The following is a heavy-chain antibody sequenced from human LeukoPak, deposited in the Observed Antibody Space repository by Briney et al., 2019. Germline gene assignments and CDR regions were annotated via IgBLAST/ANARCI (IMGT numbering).Heavy chain of an antibody. J-gene: IGHJ3*02. CDR2: IRYDGSNK. Sequence: PGGSLRLSCAASGFTFSSYGMHWVRQAPGKGLEWVAFIRYDGSNKYYADSVKGRFTISRDNSKNTLYLQMNSLRAEDTAVYYCAKDNIVVVPGAFDIWGQGTMVTVSS. CDR3: AKDNIVVVPGAFDI. V-gene: IGHV3-30*02. D-gene: IGHD3-22*01. CDR1: GFTFSSYG.